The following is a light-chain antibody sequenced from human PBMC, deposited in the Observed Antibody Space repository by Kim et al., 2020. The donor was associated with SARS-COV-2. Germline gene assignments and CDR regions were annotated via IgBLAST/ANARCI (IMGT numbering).Light chain of an antibody. CDR1: QSVSSSY. Sequence: EIVLTQSPGTLSLSPGERATLSCRASQSVSSSYLAWYQQKPGQAPRLLIYDASSRATGIPDRFSGSGSGTDFTLTISRLEPEDFAVYYCQQYGSAPRTFGQGTTLEI. CDR3: QQYGSAPRT. J-gene: IGKJ2*01. CDR2: DAS. V-gene: IGKV3-20*01.